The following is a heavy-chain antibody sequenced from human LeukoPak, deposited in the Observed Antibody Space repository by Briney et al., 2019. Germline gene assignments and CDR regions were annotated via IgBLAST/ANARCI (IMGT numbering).Heavy chain of an antibody. D-gene: IGHD6-13*01. V-gene: IGHV3-7*01. J-gene: IGHJ4*02. CDR1: GFTFSSYW. CDR3: ARGSPPYSSSWHTSFDY. CDR2: IKQDGSEK. Sequence: GGSLRLSCAASGFTFSSYWMSWVRQAPGKGLEWVANIKQDGSEKYYVYSVKGRFTISRDNAKNSLYLQMNSLRAEDTAVYYCARGSPPYSSSWHTSFDYWGQGTLVTVSS.